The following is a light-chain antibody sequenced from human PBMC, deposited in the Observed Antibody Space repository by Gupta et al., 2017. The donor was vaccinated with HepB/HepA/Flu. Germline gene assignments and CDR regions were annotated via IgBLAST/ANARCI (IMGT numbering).Light chain of an antibody. Sequence: EILLTQSPCTLSLSPGERATLSCRASQSVISSYLAWYQQKPDQAPRLLIYGASGRATGLPDRFSGSGSGTELTLTISIREPEDFAVYCSRQDCSSPLTFGGGTKVEIK. J-gene: IGKJ4*01. V-gene: IGKV3-20*01. CDR1: QSVISSY. CDR2: GAS. CDR3: RQDCSSPLT.